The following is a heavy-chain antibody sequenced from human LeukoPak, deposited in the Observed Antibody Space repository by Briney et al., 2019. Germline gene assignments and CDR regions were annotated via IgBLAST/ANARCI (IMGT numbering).Heavy chain of an antibody. D-gene: IGHD5-12*01. V-gene: IGHV1-18*01. Sequence: AASVKVSCKASGYTFTSYGISWVRQAPGQGLEWMGWISAYNGNTNYAQKLQGRVTMTTDTSTSTAYMELRSLRSDDTAVYYCARDLYSGYDSYYYYYYMDVWGKGTTVTVSS. CDR1: GYTFTSYG. J-gene: IGHJ6*03. CDR3: ARDLYSGYDSYYYYYYMDV. CDR2: ISAYNGNT.